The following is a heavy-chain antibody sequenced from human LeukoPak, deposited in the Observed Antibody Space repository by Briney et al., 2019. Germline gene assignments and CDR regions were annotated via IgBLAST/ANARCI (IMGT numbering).Heavy chain of an antibody. V-gene: IGHV3-23*01. CDR3: ARYHYDILTGYYGDNWFDP. CDR2: ITGSGDST. J-gene: IGHJ5*02. CDR1: GFTFSNYA. D-gene: IGHD3-9*01. Sequence: GGSLRLSCAGSGFTFSNYAMIWVRQAPGKGLEWVSAITGSGDSTFYADSVKGRFTISRDNAKNSLYLQMNSLRAEDTAVYYCARYHYDILTGYYGDNWFDPWGQGTLVTVSS.